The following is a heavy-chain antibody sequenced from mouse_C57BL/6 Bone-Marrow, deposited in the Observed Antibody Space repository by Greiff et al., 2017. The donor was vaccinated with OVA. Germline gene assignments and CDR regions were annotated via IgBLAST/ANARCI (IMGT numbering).Heavy chain of an antibody. CDR1: GFSFTSYG. Sequence: QVQLQQSGPGLVQPSQCLSITCTVSGFSFTSYGVHWVRQSPGKGLEWLGVIWSGGSTDYNAALVYSLSISKDDTESQVFFNMNSLQADDTAIYYCARISWWGFAYWGQGTLVTVSA. J-gene: IGHJ3*01. CDR3: ARISWWGFAY. CDR2: IWSGGST. D-gene: IGHD1-1*02. V-gene: IGHV2-2*01.